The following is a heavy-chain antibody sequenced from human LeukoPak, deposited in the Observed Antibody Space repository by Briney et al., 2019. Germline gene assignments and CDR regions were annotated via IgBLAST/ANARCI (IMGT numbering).Heavy chain of an antibody. D-gene: IGHD2-21*01. CDR3: ARVGGAGYYYYMDV. CDR2: IYTSGST. CDR1: GGSISSGSYY. J-gene: IGHJ6*03. V-gene: IGHV4-61*02. Sequence: SETLSLTCTVSGGSISSGSYYWSWIRQPAGKGPEWIGRIYTSGSTNYNTSLKRRVTISVDTSKNQFSLKLSSVTAADTAVYYCARVGGAGYYYYMDVWGKGTTVTVSS.